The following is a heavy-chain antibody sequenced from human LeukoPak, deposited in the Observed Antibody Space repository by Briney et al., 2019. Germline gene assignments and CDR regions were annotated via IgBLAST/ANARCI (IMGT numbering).Heavy chain of an antibody. CDR1: GFIFSNHW. CDR2: ISSSSSYI. V-gene: IGHV3-21*04. J-gene: IGHJ2*01. Sequence: GGSLRLSCAASGFIFSNHWMSWVRQAPGKGLEWVSSISSSSSYIYYADSVKGRFTISRDNAKNSLYLQMNSLRAEDTALYYCAKDCGSSGYYWYFDLWGRGTLVTVSS. CDR3: AKDCGSSGYYWYFDL. D-gene: IGHD3-22*01.